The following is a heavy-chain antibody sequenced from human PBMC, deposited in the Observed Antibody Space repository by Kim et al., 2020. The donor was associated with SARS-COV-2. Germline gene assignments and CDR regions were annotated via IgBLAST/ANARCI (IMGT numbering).Heavy chain of an antibody. CDR3: ARENHVSSWFGWFDP. J-gene: IGHJ5*02. Sequence: ESGKGRFTNTRDNSKNSLSLQMNRLRAEDTAVYYCARENHVSSWFGWFDPWGQGTLVTVSA. V-gene: IGHV3-7*01. D-gene: IGHD6-13*01.